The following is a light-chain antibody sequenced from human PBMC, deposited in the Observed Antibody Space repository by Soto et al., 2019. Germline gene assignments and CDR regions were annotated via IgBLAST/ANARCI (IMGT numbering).Light chain of an antibody. Sequence: QSALTQPASVSGSPGQSITISCTGTSSDVGSYNLVSWYQQHPGKAPKLMIYEGSKRPSGVSNRFSGSKSANTASLTISGLQAADEADYYCCSYAGTSSVVFGGGTKLTVL. CDR3: CSYAGTSSVV. V-gene: IGLV2-23*01. CDR2: EGS. J-gene: IGLJ2*01. CDR1: SSDVGSYNL.